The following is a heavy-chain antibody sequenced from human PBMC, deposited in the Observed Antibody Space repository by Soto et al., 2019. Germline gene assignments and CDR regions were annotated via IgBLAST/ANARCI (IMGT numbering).Heavy chain of an antibody. V-gene: IGHV1-69*13. D-gene: IGHD3-22*01. Sequence: ASVKVSCKASGGTFSSYATSWVRQAPGQGLEWMGGIIPIFGTANYAQKFQGRVTITADESTSTAYMELSSLRSEDTAVYYCARDKEYYDSSGYAYYFDYWGQGTLVTVSS. CDR1: GGTFSSYA. CDR3: ARDKEYYDSSGYAYYFDY. J-gene: IGHJ4*02. CDR2: IIPIFGTA.